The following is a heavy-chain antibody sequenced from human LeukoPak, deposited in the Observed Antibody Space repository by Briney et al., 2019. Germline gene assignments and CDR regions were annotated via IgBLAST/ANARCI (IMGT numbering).Heavy chain of an antibody. CDR3: ARARETYYDFWSGYYKHYFDY. CDR2: IYYSGST. J-gene: IGHJ4*02. V-gene: IGHV4-59*12. D-gene: IGHD3-3*01. Sequence: PSETLSLTCTVSGGSISSYYWSWIRQPPGKGLEWIGYIYYSGSTNYNPSLKSRVTISVDTSKNQFSLKLSSVTAADTAVYYCARARETYYDFWSGYYKHYFDYWGQGTLVTVSS. CDR1: GGSISSYY.